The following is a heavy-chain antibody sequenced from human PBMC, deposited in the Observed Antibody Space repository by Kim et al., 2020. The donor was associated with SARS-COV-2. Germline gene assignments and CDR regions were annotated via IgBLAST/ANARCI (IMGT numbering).Heavy chain of an antibody. CDR1: GGSISSYY. V-gene: IGHV4-59*01. CDR3: ARDLYGSYGRDAFDI. CDR2: IYYSGST. D-gene: IGHD5-18*01. J-gene: IGHJ3*02. Sequence: SETLSLTCTVSGGSISSYYWSWIRQPPGKGLEWIGYIYYSGSTNYNPSLKSRVTISVDTSKNQFSLKLSSVTAADTAVYYCARDLYGSYGRDAFDIWGQGTMVTVSS.